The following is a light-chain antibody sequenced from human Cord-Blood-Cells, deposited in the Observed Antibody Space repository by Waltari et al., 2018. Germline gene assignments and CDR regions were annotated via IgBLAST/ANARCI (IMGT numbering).Light chain of an antibody. Sequence: LPRPPSPPGPPGRQSPFSSPGPTGDVGGFNSSSCYQQHPGKAPKLMIYEVSKRPSGVPDRFSGSKSGNTASLTVSGLQAEDEADYYCSSYAGSNNLVFGGGTKLTVL. CDR1: TGDVGGFNS. CDR3: SSYAGSNNLV. V-gene: IGLV2-8*01. CDR2: EVS. J-gene: IGLJ2*01.